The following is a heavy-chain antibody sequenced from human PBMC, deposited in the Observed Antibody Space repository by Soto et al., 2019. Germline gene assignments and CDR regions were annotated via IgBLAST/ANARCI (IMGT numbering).Heavy chain of an antibody. CDR2: IKSKTDGGTT. D-gene: IGHD3-22*01. Sequence: GSLRLSCAVSGVTLTNVWMNWVRQAPGKGPEWVGRIKSKTDGGTTDYAAPVKGRFTISRDDSENTLYLQMNSLKTEDTAVYYCSQGYYQYFDSWGQGP. J-gene: IGHJ4*02. V-gene: IGHV3-15*07. CDR3: SQGYYQYFDS. CDR1: GVTLTNVW.